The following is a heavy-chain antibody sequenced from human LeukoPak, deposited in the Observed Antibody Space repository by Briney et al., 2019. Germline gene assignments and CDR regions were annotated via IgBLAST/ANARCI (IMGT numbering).Heavy chain of an antibody. CDR1: GGSISSGSYY. V-gene: IGHV4-61*02. D-gene: IGHD1-26*01. CDR2: IYTSGST. Sequence: PSETLSLTCTVSGGSISSGSYYWSWIRQPAGKGLEWIGRIYTSGSTNYNPSLKSRVTISVDTSKNQFSLKLSSVTAADTAVYYCARDGREWEPYFDYWGQGTLVTVSS. J-gene: IGHJ4*02. CDR3: ARDGREWEPYFDY.